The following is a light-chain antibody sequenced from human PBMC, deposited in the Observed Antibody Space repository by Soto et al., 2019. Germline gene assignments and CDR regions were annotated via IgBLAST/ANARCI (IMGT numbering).Light chain of an antibody. CDR1: SSDVGAYNY. V-gene: IGLV2-14*01. J-gene: IGLJ2*01. CDR3: TSWTTSTTMK. CDR2: DVN. Sequence: QSVLNQPASVSGSPGQSITISCTGTSSDVGAYNYVSWYQQHPGKAPKLMIYDVNIRPSGVSNRFSGSKSGNTASLTISGLQAEDEADYYCTSWTTSTTMKFGGGTKVTVL.